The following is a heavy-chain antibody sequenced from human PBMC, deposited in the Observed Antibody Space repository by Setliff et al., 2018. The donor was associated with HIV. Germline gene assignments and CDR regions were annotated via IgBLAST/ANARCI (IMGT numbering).Heavy chain of an antibody. Sequence: PSETLSLTCNVSGDSLTTYYWSWTRQSGGKGLEWIGRIYASGKTTFNPSLKSRVRMSVDTSKNQFSLKLTSVTASDTAVYYCARGNNDLESFDYWGQGALVTVSS. D-gene: IGHD3-3*01. CDR3: ARGNNDLESFDY. CDR1: GDSLTTYY. CDR2: IYASGKT. J-gene: IGHJ4*02. V-gene: IGHV4-4*07.